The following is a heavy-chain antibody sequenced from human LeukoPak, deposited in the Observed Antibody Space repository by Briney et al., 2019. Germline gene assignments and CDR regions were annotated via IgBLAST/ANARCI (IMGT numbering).Heavy chain of an antibody. V-gene: IGHV4-59*01. CDR1: GGSISSSY. J-gene: IGHJ4*02. Sequence: KASETLSLTCTVSGGSISSSYWSWIRQPPGKGLEWIGYMYYSGSTNYNPSLKSRVTISVDTSKNQFSLKLSSVTAADTAVYYCAREYRSGVDYWGRGTLVTVSS. D-gene: IGHD6-19*01. CDR2: MYYSGST. CDR3: AREYRSGVDY.